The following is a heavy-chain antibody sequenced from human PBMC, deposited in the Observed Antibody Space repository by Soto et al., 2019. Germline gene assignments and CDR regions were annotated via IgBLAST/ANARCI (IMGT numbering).Heavy chain of an antibody. CDR2: IYYSGST. D-gene: IGHD3-3*01. CDR3: ARHGQYDFWSGYRGVYYYYYMDV. V-gene: IGHV4-39*01. Sequence: PSETLSLTCTVSGGSISSSSYYWGWIRQPPGKGLEWIGSIYYSGSTYYNPSLKSRVTISVDTSKNQFSLKLSSVTAADTAVYYCARHGQYDFWSGYRGVYYYYYMDVWGKGTTVTVSS. CDR1: GGSISSSSYY. J-gene: IGHJ6*03.